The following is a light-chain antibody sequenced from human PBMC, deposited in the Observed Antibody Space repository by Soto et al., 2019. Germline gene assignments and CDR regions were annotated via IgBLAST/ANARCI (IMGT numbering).Light chain of an antibody. J-gene: IGKJ3*01. CDR1: QSVSSSY. CDR3: QPEGRATVT. CDR2: GAS. V-gene: IGKV3-20*01. Sequence: EIVLTQSPGTLALSPGERATLSCRASQSVSSSYLAWYQQKPGQAPRLLFYGASSRATGIPDRFIGSGSGTDFTLTISRLEPEDLAVYYFQPEGRATVTLGPGTKVPIK.